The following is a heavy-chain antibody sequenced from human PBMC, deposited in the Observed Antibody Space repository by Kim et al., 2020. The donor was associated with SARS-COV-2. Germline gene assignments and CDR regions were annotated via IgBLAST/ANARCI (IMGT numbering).Heavy chain of an antibody. Sequence: DYAAPVKGRFTISRDDSKSTLYLQMNSLKSEDTAVYYCAKTFSADTSGDYWGQGSLVTVSS. CDR3: AKTFSADTSGDY. D-gene: IGHD3-22*01. J-gene: IGHJ4*02. V-gene: IGHV3-15*01.